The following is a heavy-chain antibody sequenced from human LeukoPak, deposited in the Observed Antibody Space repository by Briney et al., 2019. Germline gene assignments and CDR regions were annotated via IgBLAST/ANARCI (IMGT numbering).Heavy chain of an antibody. D-gene: IGHD6-13*01. Sequence: ASVKVSCKASGGTFSSYAISWVRQAPGQGLEWMGWISAYNGNTNYAQKLQGRVTMTTDTSTSTAYMELRSLRSDDTAVYYCARDEVPRLAAAENWFDPWGQGTLVTVSS. CDR1: GGTFSSYA. V-gene: IGHV1-18*01. CDR2: ISAYNGNT. CDR3: ARDEVPRLAAAENWFDP. J-gene: IGHJ5*02.